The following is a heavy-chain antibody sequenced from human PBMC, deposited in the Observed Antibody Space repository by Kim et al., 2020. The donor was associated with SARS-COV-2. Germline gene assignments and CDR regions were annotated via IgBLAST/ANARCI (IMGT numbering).Heavy chain of an antibody. CDR3: ARVFSLRLGRYYDY. J-gene: IGHJ4*02. Sequence: SPKFQGRVTITRDTSASTAYMELSSLRSEDTAVYYCARVFSLRLGRYYDYWGQGTLVTVSS. V-gene: IGHV1-3*01. D-gene: IGHD3-10*01.